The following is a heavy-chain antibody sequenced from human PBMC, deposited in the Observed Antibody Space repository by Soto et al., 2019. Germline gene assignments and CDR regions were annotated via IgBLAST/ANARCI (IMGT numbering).Heavy chain of an antibody. CDR2: ISYSGST. CDR1: GGSISSGGYY. J-gene: IGHJ4*02. CDR3: AGLKYFHSSDYLVH. Sequence: PSETLSLTCTVSGGSISSGGYYWSWIRQHPGTGLEWIGHISYSGSTYYNTSLKSRVTISVDTSKNQFSLKLSSVTAADTAVYYCAGLKYFHSSDYLVHWGQGNRVTVSS. D-gene: IGHD3-22*01. V-gene: IGHV4-30-4*01.